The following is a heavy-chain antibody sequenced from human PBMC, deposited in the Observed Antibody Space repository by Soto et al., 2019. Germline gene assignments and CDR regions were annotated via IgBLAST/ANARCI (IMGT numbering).Heavy chain of an antibody. D-gene: IGHD4-17*01. CDR3: ARDYRGLRGGGGTFDI. CDR2: ISAYNGNT. CDR1: GYTFTSYG. V-gene: IGHV1-18*01. Sequence: QVKLVQSGVEVKKPGASVKVSGKASGYTFTSYGISWVRQAPGQGLEWMGWISAYNGNTNYAQKLQGRVTMTTDTSTSTAYMELRSLRSDDTAVYYCARDYRGLRGGGGTFDIWGQGTMVTVSS. J-gene: IGHJ3*02.